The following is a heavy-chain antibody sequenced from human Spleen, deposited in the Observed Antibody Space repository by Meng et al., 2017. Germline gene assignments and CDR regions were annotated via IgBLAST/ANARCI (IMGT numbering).Heavy chain of an antibody. Sequence: QPQLQDAGPGLGKPSEALSLTCIVSGGSISTSGYYWGWIRQPPGKGLEWSGSIGHSGITYYTPSLKSRVTVSIDTSKSQFSLKLTSVTAADTAVYYCVRSSGWVRTGFDPWGQGTLVTVSS. CDR3: VRSSGWVRTGFDP. V-gene: IGHV4-39*01. D-gene: IGHD6-19*01. CDR2: IGHSGIT. J-gene: IGHJ5*02. CDR1: GGSISTSGYY.